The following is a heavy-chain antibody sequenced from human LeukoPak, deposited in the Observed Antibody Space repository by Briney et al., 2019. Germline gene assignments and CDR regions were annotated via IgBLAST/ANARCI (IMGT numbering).Heavy chain of an antibody. CDR1: GYSISSGYY. J-gene: IGHJ5*02. V-gene: IGHV4-38-2*01. D-gene: IGHD4-11*01. Sequence: SETLSLTCAVSGYSISSGYYWGWSRQPPGKGLEWIGSIYHSGSTYYNPSLKRRVTISVDTSKNHFSLKLSSVTAADTAVYYCASRRRDMTTVDNWFGPWGQGTLVTVSS. CDR2: IYHSGST. CDR3: ASRRRDMTTVDNWFGP.